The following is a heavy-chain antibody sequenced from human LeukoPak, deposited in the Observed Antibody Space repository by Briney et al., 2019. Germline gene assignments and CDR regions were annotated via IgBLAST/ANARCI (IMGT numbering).Heavy chain of an antibody. J-gene: IGHJ4*02. CDR1: GDSFSSGNYY. V-gene: IGHV4-61*01. D-gene: IGHD3-22*01. CDR3: ARGQDDRSGTFDY. Sequence: SETLSLTSTVSGDSFSSGNYYLSWIRQPPGKGLDWITYMSPSGTTKYNPSLKSRVTTSVDTSRTQFSLRLSSVTAADTAVYYCARGQDDRSGTFDYWGQGILVTVSS. CDR2: MSPSGTT.